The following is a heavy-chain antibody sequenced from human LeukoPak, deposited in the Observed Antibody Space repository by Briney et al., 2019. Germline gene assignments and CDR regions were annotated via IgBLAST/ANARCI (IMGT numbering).Heavy chain of an antibody. Sequence: GGSLRLSCAASGFTFSSYSMNWVRQAPGKGLEWVSSISSSSSYIYYADSVKGRFTISRDNAKNSLYLQMNSLGAEDTAVYYCAREGELLGGSFDYWGQGTLVTVSS. J-gene: IGHJ4*02. CDR3: AREGELLGGSFDY. CDR2: ISSSSSYI. D-gene: IGHD1-26*01. CDR1: GFTFSSYS. V-gene: IGHV3-21*01.